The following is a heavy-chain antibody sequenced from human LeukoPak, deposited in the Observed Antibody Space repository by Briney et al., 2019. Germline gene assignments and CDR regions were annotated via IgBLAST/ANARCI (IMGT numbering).Heavy chain of an antibody. CDR3: ARGTYISVTAMDV. CDR1: GYTFTRYG. CDR2: ISAYNGKT. V-gene: IGHV1-18*01. J-gene: IGHJ6*03. Sequence: GASVKVSCKASGYTFTRYGISWVRQAPGQGLEWLGWISAYNGKTDYAQNVQARVTLSTDTSTSTAYMELRSLRSDDSAVYYCARGTYISVTAMDVWGKGTTVTVSS. D-gene: IGHD2-21*02.